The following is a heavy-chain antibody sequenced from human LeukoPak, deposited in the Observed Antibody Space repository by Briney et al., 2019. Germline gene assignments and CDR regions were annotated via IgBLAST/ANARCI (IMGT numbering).Heavy chain of an antibody. CDR1: GFTFSSSG. CDR2: IRYDGNNK. CDR3: ARGGSPDDAFDI. J-gene: IGHJ3*02. V-gene: IGHV3-30*02. D-gene: IGHD1-14*01. Sequence: GGSLRLSCAASGFTFSSSGMHWVRQAPGNGLEWVAFIRYDGNNKYYADSVKGRFTISRDNSKNTLYLQMNSLRAEDTAVYYCARGGSPDDAFDIWGQGTMVTVSS.